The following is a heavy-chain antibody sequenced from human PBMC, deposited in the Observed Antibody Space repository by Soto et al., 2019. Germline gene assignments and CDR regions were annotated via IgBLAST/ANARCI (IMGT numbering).Heavy chain of an antibody. V-gene: IGHV4-59*08. J-gene: IGHJ4*02. CDR3: ARQGIAAAGNDY. Sequence: SETLSLTCTVSGGSISSYYWSWIRQPPGKGLEWIGYIYYSGSTNYNPSLKSRVTISVDTSKNQFSLKLSCVTAADTAVYYCARQGIAAAGNDYWGQGTLVTVSS. D-gene: IGHD6-13*01. CDR2: IYYSGST. CDR1: GGSISSYY.